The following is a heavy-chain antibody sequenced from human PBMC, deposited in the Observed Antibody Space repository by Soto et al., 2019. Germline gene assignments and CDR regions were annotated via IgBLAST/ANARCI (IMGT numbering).Heavy chain of an antibody. CDR2: ISYDGSNK. V-gene: IGHV3-30-3*01. CDR1: GFTFSSYA. Sequence: QVQLVESGGGVVQPGRSLRLSCAASGFTFSSYAMHWVRQAPGKGLEWVAVISYDGSNKYYADSVKGRFTISRDNSKNTLYLQMNSLRAEDTAVYYCARSIVVVVAAPSPSVDYWGQGTLVTVSS. D-gene: IGHD2-15*01. CDR3: ARSIVVVVAAPSPSVDY. J-gene: IGHJ4*02.